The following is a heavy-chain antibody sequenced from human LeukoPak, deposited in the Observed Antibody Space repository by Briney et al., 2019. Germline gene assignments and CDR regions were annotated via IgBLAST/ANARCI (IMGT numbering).Heavy chain of an antibody. CDR3: ARHGLSGVSLRINWFDP. D-gene: IGHD1-26*01. Sequence: SETLSLTCAVYGGSFSGYYWSWIRQPPGKGLEWIGEINHSGSTNYNPSLKSRVTISVDTSKNQFSLKLSSVTAADTAVYYCARHGLSGVSLRINWFDPWGRGTLVTVSS. V-gene: IGHV4-34*01. CDR1: GGSFSGYY. CDR2: INHSGST. J-gene: IGHJ5*02.